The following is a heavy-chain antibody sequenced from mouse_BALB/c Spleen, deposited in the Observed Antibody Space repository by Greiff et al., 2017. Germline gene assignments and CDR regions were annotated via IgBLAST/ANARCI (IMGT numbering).Heavy chain of an antibody. Sequence: EVNVVESGGGLVQPGGSLKLSCAASGFTFSSYGMSWVRQTPDKRLELVATINSNGGSTYYPDSVKGRFTISRDNAKNTLYLQMSSLKSEDTAMYYCARELRSYFDYWGQGTTLTVSS. CDR2: INSNGGST. V-gene: IGHV5-6-3*01. CDR1: GFTFSSYG. CDR3: ARELRSYFDY. J-gene: IGHJ2*01. D-gene: IGHD1-1*01.